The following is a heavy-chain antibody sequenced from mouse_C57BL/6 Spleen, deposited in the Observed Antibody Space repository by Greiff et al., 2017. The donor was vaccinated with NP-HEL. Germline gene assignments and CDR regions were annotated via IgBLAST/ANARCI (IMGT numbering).Heavy chain of an antibody. D-gene: IGHD1-1*01. V-gene: IGHV1-80*01. CDR2: IYPGDGDT. CDR3: ARRRTTSQPGYFDV. J-gene: IGHJ1*03. CDR1: GYAFSSYW. Sequence: QVQLKESGAELVKPGASVKISCKASGYAFSSYWMNWVKQRPGKGLEWIGQIYPGDGDTNYNGKFKGKATLTADKSSSTAYMQLSSLTSEDSAVYFCARRRTTSQPGYFDVWGTGTTVTVSS.